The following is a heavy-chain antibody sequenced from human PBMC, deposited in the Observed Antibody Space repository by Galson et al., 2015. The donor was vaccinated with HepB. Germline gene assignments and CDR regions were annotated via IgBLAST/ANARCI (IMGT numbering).Heavy chain of an antibody. Sequence: TLSLTCTVSGGSISTDGFYWSWIRQHPGKGLEWMGYIYYSGTGYNNPSLKSRVAISVDTSKNQFSLKLNSLTAADTAVYYCARVWGVATSGYYFESWGQGTLVTVSS. CDR2: IYYSGTG. J-gene: IGHJ4*02. CDR3: ARVWGVATSGYYFES. CDR1: GGSISTDGFY. D-gene: IGHD5-12*01. V-gene: IGHV4-31*03.